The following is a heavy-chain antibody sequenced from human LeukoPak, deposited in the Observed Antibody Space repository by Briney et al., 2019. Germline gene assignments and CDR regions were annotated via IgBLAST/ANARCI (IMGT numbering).Heavy chain of an antibody. V-gene: IGHV4-61*02. CDR2: ISPSGNT. CDR3: ARSLAAGTHATSPYYYYYMDV. D-gene: IGHD6-13*01. J-gene: IGHJ6*03. Sequence: SQTLSLTCAVSGDFISSGSYYWSWIRQPAGKGLEWIGRISPSGNTNYNPSLKSRVTISVDMSKNQFSLNLNSVTAADTAVYYCARSLAAGTHATSPYYYYYMDVWGKGTTLTISS. CDR1: GDFISSGSYY.